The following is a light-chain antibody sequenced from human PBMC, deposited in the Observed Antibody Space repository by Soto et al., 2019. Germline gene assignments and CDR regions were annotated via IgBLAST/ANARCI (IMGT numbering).Light chain of an antibody. Sequence: QSVLTQPPSPSGTPGQRVTISCSGSSSNIGSNYVYWYQQLPGTAPKLLIYRNNQRPSGVPDRFSGSKSGTSASLAISGLRSEDEADYYCAAWDDSLSGPVVFGGGTKVTVL. CDR1: SSNIGSNY. CDR2: RNN. CDR3: AAWDDSLSGPVV. V-gene: IGLV1-47*01. J-gene: IGLJ2*01.